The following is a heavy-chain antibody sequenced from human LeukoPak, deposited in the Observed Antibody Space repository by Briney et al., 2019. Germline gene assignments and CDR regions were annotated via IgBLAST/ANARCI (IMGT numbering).Heavy chain of an antibody. J-gene: IGHJ3*02. CDR3: AKDMGINYDILTGAFDI. CDR1: GFIFSSYG. D-gene: IGHD3-9*01. Sequence: PGGSLRLSCAASGFIFSSYGMHWVRQAPGKGLEWVAVISYDGSNKYYADSVKGRFTISRDNSKNTLYLQMNSLRAEDTAVYYCAKDMGINYDILTGAFDIWGQGTMVTVSS. CDR2: ISYDGSNK. V-gene: IGHV3-30*18.